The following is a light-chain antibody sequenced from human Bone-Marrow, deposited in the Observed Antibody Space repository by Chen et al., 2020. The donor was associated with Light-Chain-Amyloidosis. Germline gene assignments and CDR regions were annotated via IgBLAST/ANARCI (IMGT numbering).Light chain of an antibody. Sequence: SYELTQPPSVSVSPGQTARITCSGDDLPTKYAYWYQQKPGQAPVLVIHRDTERPSGISERFSGSSSGNTATLTISGVQAEDEADYHCQSADSSGTYEVIFGGGTQLTVL. CDR2: RDT. CDR3: QSADSSGTYEVI. J-gene: IGLJ2*01. V-gene: IGLV3-25*03. CDR1: DLPTKY.